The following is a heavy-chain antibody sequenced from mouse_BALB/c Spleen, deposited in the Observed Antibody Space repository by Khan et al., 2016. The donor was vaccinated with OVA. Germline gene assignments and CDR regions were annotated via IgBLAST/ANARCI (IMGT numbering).Heavy chain of an antibody. CDR1: GYSITSDYA. CDR2: ISSTGST. D-gene: IGHD2-14*01. J-gene: IGHJ4*01. V-gene: IGHV3-2*02. Sequence: EVQLQESGPGLVKPSQSLSLTCTVTGYSITSDYAWNWIRQFPGNKLEWMGYISSTGSTSYNPSLKSRISFTRDTSKNQVFLQLKSVTTEDTATYYCARSLYYSYGYALDCWGRGTSVTVSS. CDR3: ARSLYYSYGYALDC.